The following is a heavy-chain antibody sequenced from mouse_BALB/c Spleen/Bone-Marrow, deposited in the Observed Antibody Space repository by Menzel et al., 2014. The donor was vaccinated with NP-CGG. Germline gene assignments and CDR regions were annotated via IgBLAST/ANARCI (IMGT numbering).Heavy chain of an antibody. D-gene: IGHD2-10*02. CDR2: IWGDGTT. J-gene: IGHJ4*01. CDR1: GFSLTGFG. V-gene: IGHV2-6-7*01. CDR3: AREKYGNYYAMDY. Sequence: QVQLQQPGPGLVAPSQSLSITCTVSGFSLTGFGINWIRQPPEKGLEWLGMIWGDGTTDYNSALKSRLSINKDNSKSQVFLKMNSLQAGDTARYYCAREKYGNYYAMDYWGQGTSVTVSS.